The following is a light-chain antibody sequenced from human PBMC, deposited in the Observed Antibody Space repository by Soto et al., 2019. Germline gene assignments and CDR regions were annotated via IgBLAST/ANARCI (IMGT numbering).Light chain of an antibody. CDR3: YPFTSGNTIYV. Sequence: QSVLTQPASVSGSPGQSITISCTGTTSDVGGYDYVSWYQQHPGQAPKLLIYEVSNRPSGVSHRFSGSKSGNTASLSTSGLQAEDEADYYCYPFTSGNTIYVLGNGTKVT. J-gene: IGLJ1*01. CDR2: EVS. CDR1: TSDVGGYDY. V-gene: IGLV2-14*01.